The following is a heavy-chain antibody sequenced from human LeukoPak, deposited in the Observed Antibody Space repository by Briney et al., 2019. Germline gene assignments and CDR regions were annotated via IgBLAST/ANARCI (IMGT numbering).Heavy chain of an antibody. CDR1: GYSISSGYY. D-gene: IGHD3-10*01. CDR3: ARDSSIDYGSGFVYDY. CDR2: IYHSGST. Sequence: SETLSLTCTVSGYSISSGYYWDWIRQPPGKGLEWIGSIYHSGSTYYNPSLKSRVKISVDTSKNQFSLKLSSVTAADTAVYYCARDSSIDYGSGFVYDYWGQGTLVTVSS. V-gene: IGHV4-38-2*02. J-gene: IGHJ4*02.